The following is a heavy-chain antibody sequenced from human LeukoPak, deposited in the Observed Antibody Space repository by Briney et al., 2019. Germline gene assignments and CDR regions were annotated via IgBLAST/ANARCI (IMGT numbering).Heavy chain of an antibody. Sequence: GGSLRLSCAASGFTFSSYWMSWVRQAPGKGLEWVANIKQDGSEKYYVDSVRGRFTISRDNAKNSLYLQMNSLRAEDTAVYYCARDGLGDAFDIWGQGTMVTVSS. J-gene: IGHJ3*02. CDR1: GFTFSSYW. CDR2: IKQDGSEK. D-gene: IGHD5-12*01. CDR3: ARDGLGDAFDI. V-gene: IGHV3-7*04.